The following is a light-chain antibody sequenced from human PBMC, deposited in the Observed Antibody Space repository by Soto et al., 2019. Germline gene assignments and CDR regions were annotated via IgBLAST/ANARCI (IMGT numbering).Light chain of an antibody. CDR3: QQYGSSPWT. CDR2: GAS. CDR1: QSVSSSY. Sequence: EIVLTQSPGTLSLSPGERATLSCRASQSVSSSYLAWYQQKPGQAPRLLIYGASSGATGIPDRFSGSGSGTDLTLTISRLEPEDFAVYYCQQYGSSPWTFGQGTKVDIK. J-gene: IGKJ1*01. V-gene: IGKV3-20*01.